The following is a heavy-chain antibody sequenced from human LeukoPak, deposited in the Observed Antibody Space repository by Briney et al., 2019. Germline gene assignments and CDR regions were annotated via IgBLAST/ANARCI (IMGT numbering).Heavy chain of an antibody. D-gene: IGHD6-13*01. Sequence: SETLSLTCTVSGGSISSSSYYWGWIRQPPGKGLEWIGSIYYSGSTYYNPYLKSRVTISVDTSKNQFSLKLSSVTAADTAVYYCARMVPEYSSSWDGLFDYWGQGTLVTVSS. J-gene: IGHJ4*02. CDR3: ARMVPEYSSSWDGLFDY. V-gene: IGHV4-39*01. CDR2: IYYSGST. CDR1: GGSISSSSYY.